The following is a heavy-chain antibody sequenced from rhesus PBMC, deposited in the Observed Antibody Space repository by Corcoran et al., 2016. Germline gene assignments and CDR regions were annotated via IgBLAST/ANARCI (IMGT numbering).Heavy chain of an antibody. CDR1: GYTFPDPH. D-gene: IGHD5-24*01. Sequence: EVQLVHAGAEVKKPGASVNISCKASGYTFPDPHLHWVRPAPGNGLEWMGREEHEEGEKDNAKKLKDKVTITADMSTDTAYMELSSLKSEDTAVYYCARERGSGYSRFDYWGQGVLVTVSS. CDR3: ARERGSGYSRFDY. V-gene: IGHV1-111*02. J-gene: IGHJ4*01. CDR2: EEHEEGEK.